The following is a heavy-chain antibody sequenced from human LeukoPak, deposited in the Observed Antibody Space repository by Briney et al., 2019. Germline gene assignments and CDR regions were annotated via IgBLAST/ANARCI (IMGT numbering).Heavy chain of an antibody. Sequence: GESLKISCKASGYSFTNYWIGWGRQMPGKGLEWVAVISYDGSNKYYADSVKGRFTISRDNSKNTLYLQMNSLRAEDTAVYYCARGIRYYDSTVYYGMDVWGQGTTVTVSS. CDR2: ISYDGSNK. D-gene: IGHD3-22*01. CDR1: GYSFTNYW. V-gene: IGHV3-30*19. CDR3: ARGIRYYDSTVYYGMDV. J-gene: IGHJ6*02.